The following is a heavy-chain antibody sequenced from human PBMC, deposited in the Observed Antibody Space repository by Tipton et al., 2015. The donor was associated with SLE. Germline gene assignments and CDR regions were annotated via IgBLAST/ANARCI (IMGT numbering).Heavy chain of an antibody. CDR1: GGSISSRSYY. D-gene: IGHD2-15*01. Sequence: TLSLTCTVSGGSISSRSYYWGWIRQPPGKGLEGIGSIYYSGSTYYNPSLKSRVTISVDTSKNQFSLKLSSVTAADTAVYYCARGYCSGGSCSRCSCLDLWCRGALVTVPS. CDR2: IYYSGST. V-gene: IGHV4-39*07. J-gene: IGHJ2*01. CDR3: ARGYCSGGSCSRCSCLDL.